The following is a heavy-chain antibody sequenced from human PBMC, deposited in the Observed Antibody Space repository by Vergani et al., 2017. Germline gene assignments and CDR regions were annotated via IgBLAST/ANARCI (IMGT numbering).Heavy chain of an antibody. CDR2: IYHSGST. Sequence: QVQLQESGPGLVKPSGTLSLTCAVSGGSISSSNWWSWVRQPPGKGLEWIGEIYHSGSTNYNPSLKSRVTISVDKSKNQFSLKLSAVTAADPAVYYCAGGGGSYFILRYFDLWGRGTLVTVSS. J-gene: IGHJ2*01. D-gene: IGHD1-26*01. CDR1: GGSISSSNW. CDR3: AGGGGSYFILRYFDL. V-gene: IGHV4-4*02.